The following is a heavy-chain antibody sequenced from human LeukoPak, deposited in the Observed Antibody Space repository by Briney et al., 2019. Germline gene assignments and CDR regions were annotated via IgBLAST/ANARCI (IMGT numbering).Heavy chain of an antibody. Sequence: GRSLRLSCAASGFTFSSYAMHWVRQAPGKGLEWVGIISYDGSNEYFADPVKGRFTISRDNSKNTLYLQMNSLGAADTAVYYCAKDGGGYCNNSSCWGQGTLVTVSS. V-gene: IGHV3-30-3*02. CDR3: AKDGGGYCNNSSC. J-gene: IGHJ4*02. CDR1: GFTFSSYA. CDR2: ISYDGSNE. D-gene: IGHD2-2*01.